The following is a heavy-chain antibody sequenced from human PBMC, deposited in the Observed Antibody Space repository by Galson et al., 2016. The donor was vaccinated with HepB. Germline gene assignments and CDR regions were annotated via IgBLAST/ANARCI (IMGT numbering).Heavy chain of an antibody. D-gene: IGHD3-10*01. CDR3: ARRPAFGALDY. J-gene: IGHJ4*02. CDR1: GFSFSNSW. V-gene: IGHV3-7*01. CDR2: INADGSWR. Sequence: SLRLSCAVSGFSFSNSWMTWVRQTPEKGLEWVADINADGSWRAYMDSVKGRFTISRDNVNNLLYLQMSGLRVEDTALYFCARRPAFGALDYWGQGALVTGSS.